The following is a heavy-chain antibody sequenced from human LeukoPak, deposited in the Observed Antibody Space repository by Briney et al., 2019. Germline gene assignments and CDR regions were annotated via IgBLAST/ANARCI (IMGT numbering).Heavy chain of an antibody. CDR1: GFTFSSYA. D-gene: IGHD6-13*01. J-gene: IGHJ6*02. CDR2: ISGSGGST. V-gene: IGHV3-23*01. CDR3: AKRRAGTYYYYGMDV. Sequence: GGSLRLSCAASGFTFSSYAMSWVRQAPGKGLEWVSAISGSGGSTYYADSVKGRFTISRDNSKNTLYLQMNSLRAEDTVVYYCAKRRAGTYYYYGMDVWGQGTTVTVSS.